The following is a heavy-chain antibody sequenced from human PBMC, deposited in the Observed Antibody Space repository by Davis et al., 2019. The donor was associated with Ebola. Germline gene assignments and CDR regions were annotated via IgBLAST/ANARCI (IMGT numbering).Heavy chain of an antibody. CDR2: INHSGST. J-gene: IGHJ4*02. D-gene: IGHD3-16*02. Sequence: MPGGSLRLSCAASGFTFSSYSMNWVRQPPGKGLEWIGEINHSGSTNYNPSLKSRVTISVDTSKNQFSLKLRSVTAADTAVYYCARSRDDFVWGSYRTATQDTYYFDYWGQGTLVTVSS. CDR3: ARSRDDFVWGSYRTATQDTYYFDY. CDR1: GFTFSSYS. V-gene: IGHV4-34*01.